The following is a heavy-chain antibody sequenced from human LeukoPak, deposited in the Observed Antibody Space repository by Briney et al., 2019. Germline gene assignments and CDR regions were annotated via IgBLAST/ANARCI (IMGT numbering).Heavy chain of an antibody. V-gene: IGHV3-21*01. CDR3: SRDPYDTNAYGAFDI. CDR1: GFTFSSYS. CDR2: ISSRSSYI. Sequence: GGPLRLSCAASGFTFSSYSMNWVRQAPGKGLEWVSSISSRSSYIYYADSVKGRFTTSRDNAKNSLFLQINNLRAEDMAVYYCSRDPYDTNAYGAFDIWGQGTMVTVSS. D-gene: IGHD3-16*01. J-gene: IGHJ3*02.